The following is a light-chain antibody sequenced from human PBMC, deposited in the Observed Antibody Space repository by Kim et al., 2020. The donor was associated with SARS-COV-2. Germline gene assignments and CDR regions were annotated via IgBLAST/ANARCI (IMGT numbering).Light chain of an antibody. J-gene: IGKJ4*01. Sequence: ASTGDRVTITCRASQDISNSLAWYQHNPGKAPDLLIYDAFTLQSGVSPRFSGSRSGTDFTLTISSLQSEDFATYYCQQHYIYPLTFGGGTKVDIK. CDR1: QDISNS. CDR2: DAF. CDR3: QQHYIYPLT. V-gene: IGKV1-8*01.